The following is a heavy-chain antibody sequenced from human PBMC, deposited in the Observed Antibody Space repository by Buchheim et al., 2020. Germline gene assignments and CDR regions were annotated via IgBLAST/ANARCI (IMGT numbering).Heavy chain of an antibody. Sequence: QVQLQQWGAGQLKPSETLSLTCAVYGGSFSGYYWSWVRLPPGKGLEWIGEVNHRGSTTYNPSFKSRVTISVDTSKNQFSLRLTSVTAADTGVYYCARVGPPFGFVLGYWGQGT. J-gene: IGHJ4*02. CDR2: VNHRGST. CDR1: GGSFSGYY. D-gene: IGHD3-3*01. CDR3: ARVGPPFGFVLGY. V-gene: IGHV4-34*01.